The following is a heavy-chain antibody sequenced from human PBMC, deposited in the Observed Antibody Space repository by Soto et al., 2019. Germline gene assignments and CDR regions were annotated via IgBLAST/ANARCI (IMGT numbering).Heavy chain of an antibody. CDR2: IYYSGNP. CDR3: AQALVFTGGDGFDI. CDR1: GGSITTGGRY. D-gene: IGHD1-1*01. J-gene: IGHJ3*02. V-gene: IGHV4-31*02. Sequence: QVRLQEWGPGLVKPSQTLSLKCSVSGGSITTGGRYWSWIRQLPGKGLEWIGDIYYSGNPYYHASLKRRVTISVEAAKNQFSLKLSSVTAADTAVYYCAQALVFTGGDGFDIWGQGRLVTVSS.